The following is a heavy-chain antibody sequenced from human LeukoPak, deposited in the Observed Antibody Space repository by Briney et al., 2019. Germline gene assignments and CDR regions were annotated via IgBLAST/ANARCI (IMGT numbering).Heavy chain of an antibody. CDR2: MSSSDDGR. CDR1: GFSFSSYA. J-gene: IGHJ4*02. Sequence: GGSLRLSCAPSGFSFSSYAMSWVRQAPGKGLEWVSAMSSSDDGRYYAASVRGRFTISRDTSRSTLYLQMNSLRAEDAAVYYCAKAPVTSCRGAFCYPFDYWGQGTLVAVSS. D-gene: IGHD2-15*01. V-gene: IGHV3-23*01. CDR3: AKAPVTSCRGAFCYPFDY.